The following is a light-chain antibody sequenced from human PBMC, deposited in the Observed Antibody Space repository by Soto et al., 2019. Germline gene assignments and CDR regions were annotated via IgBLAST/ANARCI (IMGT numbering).Light chain of an antibody. Sequence: QSVLTQPASMSGSPGQSITISFTGTSSDVGRCNLVSWFHQHPDKAPKVIIFEATQRPSGVSHRFSGSRSGNTASLTISGLQAEDEADYYCCSYAGGGTSRVFGTGTKLTVL. CDR3: CSYAGGGTSRV. V-gene: IGLV2-23*01. CDR1: SSDVGRCNL. J-gene: IGLJ1*01. CDR2: EAT.